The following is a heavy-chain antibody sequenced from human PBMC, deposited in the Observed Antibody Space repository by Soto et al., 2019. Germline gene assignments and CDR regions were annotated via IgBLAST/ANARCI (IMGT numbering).Heavy chain of an antibody. CDR1: GVSISSGNW. CDR2: IFHDGTA. Sequence: PSETLSLTCAVSGVSISSGNWWTWVRQTPQRGLEYIGEIFHDGTANYYPSFERRVAISVDTSKNQFSLKLTSVTAADTAIYFCAREGSHSAYNFAIGIQLWSFDRWGQGLPVTVSS. J-gene: IGHJ5*02. D-gene: IGHD1-1*01. V-gene: IGHV4-4*02. CDR3: AREGSHSAYNFAIGIQLWSFDR.